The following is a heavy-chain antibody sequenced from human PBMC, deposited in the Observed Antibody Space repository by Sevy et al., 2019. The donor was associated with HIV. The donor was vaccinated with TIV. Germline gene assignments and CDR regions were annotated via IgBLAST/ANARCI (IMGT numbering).Heavy chain of an antibody. Sequence: SETLSLTCTVSGGSITSLYWNWIRQPPGKGLEWIANIYYNGHINYNPSLKSRVSLSLDTSKNQSSLRLSSVHAADTAMYYCAGENAWGRGYSWGQGTLVTVSS. D-gene: IGHD1-26*01. CDR3: AGENAWGRGYS. V-gene: IGHV4-59*11. CDR2: IYYNGHI. J-gene: IGHJ4*02. CDR1: GGSITSLY.